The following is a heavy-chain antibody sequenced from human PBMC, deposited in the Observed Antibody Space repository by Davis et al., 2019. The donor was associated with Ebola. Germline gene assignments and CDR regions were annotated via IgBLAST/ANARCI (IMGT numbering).Heavy chain of an antibody. J-gene: IGHJ6*02. V-gene: IGHV3-30-3*01. CDR3: ARGGGYDPYYYYGMDV. D-gene: IGHD5-12*01. CDR2: ISSDGSNK. Sequence: GGSLRLSCAASGFTFSSYAMHWVRQAPGKGLEWVAVISSDGSNKYYADSVKGRFTISRDNSKNTLYLQMNSLRAEDTAVYYCARGGGYDPYYYYGMDVWGQGTTVTVSS. CDR1: GFTFSSYA.